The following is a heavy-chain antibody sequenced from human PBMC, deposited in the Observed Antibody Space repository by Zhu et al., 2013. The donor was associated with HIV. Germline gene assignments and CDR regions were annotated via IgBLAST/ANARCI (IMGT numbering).Heavy chain of an antibody. CDR1: GYTFTSYY. CDR3: ARAGATLGYCSSTSCYPSDY. V-gene: IGHV1-46*01. J-gene: IGHJ4*02. Sequence: QVQLVQSGAEVKKPGASVKVSCKASGYTFTSYYMHWVRQAPGQGLEWMGIISPSGGYTNYARNFQGRVTMTRDTSTSTVYMELSSLRSEDTAVYYCARAGATLGYCSSTSCYPSDYWGQGTLVTVSS. D-gene: IGHD2-2*01. CDR2: ISPSGGYT.